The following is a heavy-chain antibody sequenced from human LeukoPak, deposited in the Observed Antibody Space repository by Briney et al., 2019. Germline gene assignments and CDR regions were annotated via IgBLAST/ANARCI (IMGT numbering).Heavy chain of an antibody. D-gene: IGHD6-19*01. CDR2: IYPGDSDT. CDR1: GYSFTNYW. J-gene: IGHJ4*02. Sequence: GESLKISCKGSGYSFTNYWIGWVRQMPGKGLEWMGIIYPGDSDTRYSPPFQGQVTISADKSISTAYLQWSSLKASDTAMYYCARLMAVAGTRHPDYWGQGTLVTVSS. V-gene: IGHV5-51*01. CDR3: ARLMAVAGTRHPDY.